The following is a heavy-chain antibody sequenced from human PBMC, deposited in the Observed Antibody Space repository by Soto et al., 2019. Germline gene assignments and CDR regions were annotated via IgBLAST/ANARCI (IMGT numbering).Heavy chain of an antibody. D-gene: IGHD2-2*01. CDR2: INPNGGST. CDR3: ARHLAVPDY. J-gene: IGHJ4*02. V-gene: IGHV1-46*01. CDR1: EYIFINYY. Sequence: ASVKVSCKASEYIFINYYIHWVRQAPGQGLEWIGIINPNGGSTSYAQKFRGRVTMARDTSTSTVYMDLSSLRSDDTAVYYCARHLAVPDYWGQGTLVTVSS.